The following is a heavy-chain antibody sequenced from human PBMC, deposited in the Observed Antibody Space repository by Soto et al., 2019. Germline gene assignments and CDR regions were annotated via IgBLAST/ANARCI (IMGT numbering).Heavy chain of an antibody. CDR1: GFTFRHHA. CDR3: ARDQGVVIIKDH. Sequence: QVQLVESGGGVVQPGRSLRLSCAASGFTFRHHAMHWVRQAPGKGLEWVGLIWYDGTSQYYADSVKGRFTISRDNSKNTVYLEMNSLRVEDTAIYYCARDQGVVIIKDHWGQGTLGTVSS. CDR2: IWYDGTSQ. J-gene: IGHJ4*02. V-gene: IGHV3-33*08. D-gene: IGHD2-8*01.